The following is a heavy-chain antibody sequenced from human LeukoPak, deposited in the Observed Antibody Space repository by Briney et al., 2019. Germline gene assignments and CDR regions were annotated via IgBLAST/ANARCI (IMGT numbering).Heavy chain of an antibody. J-gene: IGHJ4*02. CDR1: EFTFSTYG. D-gene: IGHD6-13*01. V-gene: IGHV3-30*18. Sequence: GGSLRLSCAASEFTFSTYGMHWVRQAPGKGLEWVAVISYDVSYKFYADSVKGRFTISRDNSKSTLYLQMNSLRAEDTAVYYCAKDRYSGLNTIDYWGQGTLVTVSS. CDR3: AKDRYSGLNTIDY. CDR2: ISYDVSYK.